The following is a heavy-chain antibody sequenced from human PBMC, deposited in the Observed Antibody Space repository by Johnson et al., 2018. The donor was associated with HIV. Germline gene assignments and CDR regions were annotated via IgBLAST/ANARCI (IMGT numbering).Heavy chain of an antibody. CDR2: ISYDGSNK. CDR1: GFTFSSYA. J-gene: IGHJ3*01. Sequence: QMLLVESGGGVVQPGRSLRLSCAASGFTFSSYAMHWVRQAPGKGLEWVAVISYDGSNKYYADSVKGRFTISRDNSKNTLYLQMNSLRAEDMAVYYCARSRWADDAFDGWGQGTMVTVSS. CDR3: ARSRWADDAFDG. D-gene: IGHD1-26*01. V-gene: IGHV3-30-3*01.